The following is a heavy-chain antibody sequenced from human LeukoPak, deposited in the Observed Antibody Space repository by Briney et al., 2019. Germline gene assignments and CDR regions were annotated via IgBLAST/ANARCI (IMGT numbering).Heavy chain of an antibody. D-gene: IGHD3-10*01. J-gene: IGHJ4*02. CDR1: GFTFGASA. CDR3: ARGENNFDS. V-gene: IGHV3-73*01. Sequence: PGGSLRLSCAASGFTFGASAMHWVRQASGKGLEWVGRIRSKANSYVTAYAASVTGRFTISRDDSSNTAYLQMHSLRAEDTAVYYCARGENNFDSWGQGTLVTVSS. CDR2: IRSKANSYVT.